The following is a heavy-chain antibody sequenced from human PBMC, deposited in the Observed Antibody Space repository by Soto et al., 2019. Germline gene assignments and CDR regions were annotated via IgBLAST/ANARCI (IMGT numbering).Heavy chain of an antibody. CDR1: GGSISSSNW. CDR2: IYHSGST. CDR3: ARSEVTAMVNLEYYFDY. J-gene: IGHJ4*01. Sequence: KTSETLSLTCAVSGGSISSSNWWSWVRQPPGKGLEWIGEIYHSGSTNYNPSLKSRVTISVDKSKNQFSLKLSSVTAADTAVYYCARSEVTAMVNLEYYFDYWGHGTLVTVSS. V-gene: IGHV4-4*02. D-gene: IGHD5-18*01.